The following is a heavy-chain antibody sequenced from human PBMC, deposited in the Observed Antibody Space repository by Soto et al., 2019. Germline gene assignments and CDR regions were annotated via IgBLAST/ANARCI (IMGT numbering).Heavy chain of an antibody. Sequence: GGSLRLSCAASGFTFSSYWMSWVRQAPGKGLEWVANIKQDGSEKYYVDSVKGRFTISRDNAKNSLYLQMNSLRAEDTAVYYCARDLRTGTTSLTLPRLYYMDVWGKGTTVTVSS. CDR1: GFTFSSYW. J-gene: IGHJ6*03. CDR3: ARDLRTGTTSLTLPRLYYMDV. D-gene: IGHD1-7*01. CDR2: IKQDGSEK. V-gene: IGHV3-7*01.